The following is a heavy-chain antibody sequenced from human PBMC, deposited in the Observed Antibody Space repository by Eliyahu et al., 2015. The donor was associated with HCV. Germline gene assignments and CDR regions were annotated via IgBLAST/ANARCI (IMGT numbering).Heavy chain of an antibody. CDR3: AKSITIFGVVIPQLDY. V-gene: IGHV3-30*18. CDR2: ISYDGSNK. D-gene: IGHD3-3*01. CDR1: GFTFSXYG. J-gene: IGHJ4*02. Sequence: QVQLVESGGGVVQPGXSXRLSXAASGFTFSXYGMHWVRQAPGKGLEWVAVISYDGSNKYYADSVKGRFTISRDNSKNTLYLQMNSLRAEDTAVYYCAKSITIFGVVIPQLDYWGQGTLVTVSS.